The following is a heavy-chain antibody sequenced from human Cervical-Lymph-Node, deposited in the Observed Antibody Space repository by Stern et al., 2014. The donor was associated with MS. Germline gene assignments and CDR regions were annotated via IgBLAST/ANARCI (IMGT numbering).Heavy chain of an antibody. D-gene: IGHD1-26*01. J-gene: IGHJ6*02. Sequence: VHLVESGAEVKKPGSSVKVSCKASGGTFSSYAISWGRQAPGQGLEWMGGMIPIFGTANYAQKFKGRVTITADESTSTAYMELSSLRSEDTAVYYCARGELKEGLVRGMDVWGQGTTVTVSS. CDR1: GGTFSSYA. CDR2: MIPIFGTA. V-gene: IGHV1-69*01. CDR3: ARGELKEGLVRGMDV.